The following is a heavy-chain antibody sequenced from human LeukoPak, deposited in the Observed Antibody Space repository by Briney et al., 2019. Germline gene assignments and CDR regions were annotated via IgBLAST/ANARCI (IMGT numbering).Heavy chain of an antibody. V-gene: IGHV4-39*07. D-gene: IGHD3-10*01. CDR2: IYYSGST. J-gene: IGHJ4*02. Sequence: SETLSLTCTVSGGSISSYYWSWIRQPPGKGLEWIGSIYYSGSTYYNPSLKSRVTISVDTSKNQFSLKLSSVTAADTAVYYCARDRRITMVRGLDYWGQGTLVTVSS. CDR3: ARDRRITMVRGLDY. CDR1: GGSISSYY.